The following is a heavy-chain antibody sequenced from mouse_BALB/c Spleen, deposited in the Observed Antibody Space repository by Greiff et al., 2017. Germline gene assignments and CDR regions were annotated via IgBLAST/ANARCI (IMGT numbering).Heavy chain of an antibody. V-gene: IGHV1-80*01. CDR1: GYAFSSYW. CDR2: IYPGDGDT. CDR3: ARSGTEAMDY. D-gene: IGHD4-1*01. Sequence: VHLVESGAELVRPGSSVKISCKASGYAFSSYWMNWVKQRPGQGLEWIGQIYPGDGDTNYNGKFKGKATLTADKSSSTAYMQLSSLTSEDSAVYFCARSGTEAMDYWGQGTSVTVSS. J-gene: IGHJ4*01.